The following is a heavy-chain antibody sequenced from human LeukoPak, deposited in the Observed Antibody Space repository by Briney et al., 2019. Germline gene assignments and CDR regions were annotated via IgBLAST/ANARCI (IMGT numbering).Heavy chain of an antibody. CDR1: GFTFGDFW. D-gene: IGHD3-22*01. Sequence: PGGSLRLSCVGSGFTFGDFWMNWVRQAPGKGLEWVANIKEDGSEKYYVDSVKGRLTISRDNAKNSLHLQMNSLRAEDTAVYYCARVRLLDLNWFDPWGQGTLVTVSS. CDR3: ARVRLLDLNWFDP. V-gene: IGHV3-7*01. CDR2: IKEDGSEK. J-gene: IGHJ5*02.